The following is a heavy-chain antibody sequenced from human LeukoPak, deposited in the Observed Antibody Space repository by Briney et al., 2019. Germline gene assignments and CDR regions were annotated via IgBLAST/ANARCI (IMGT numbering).Heavy chain of an antibody. CDR2: INPNSGGT. J-gene: IGHJ4*02. CDR1: GYTFTGYY. V-gene: IGHV1-2*02. CDR3: ARGGIFGVVALWYFDY. D-gene: IGHD3-3*01. Sequence: ASVKVSCKASGYTFTGYYMHWVRQAPGQGLEWMGWINPNSGGTNYAQKFQGGVTMTRDTSISTAYMELSRLRSDDTAVYYCARGGIFGVVALWYFDYWGQGTLVTVSS.